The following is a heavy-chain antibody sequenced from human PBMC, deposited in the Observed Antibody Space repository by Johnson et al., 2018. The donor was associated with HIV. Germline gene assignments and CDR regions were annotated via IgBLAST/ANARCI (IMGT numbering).Heavy chain of an antibody. D-gene: IGHD3-10*01. Sequence: VQLVESGGGVVQRGGSLRLSCAASGFTFSSNYMSWVRQAPGKGLEWVSVIYSGGSTYYADSVKGRFTISRDNSKNTLYLQMNSLRAEYTAVYYCARALGGSGLADAFDIWGQGTMVTVSS. J-gene: IGHJ3*02. CDR1: GFTFSSNY. CDR3: ARALGGSGLADAFDI. CDR2: IYSGGST. V-gene: IGHV3-66*01.